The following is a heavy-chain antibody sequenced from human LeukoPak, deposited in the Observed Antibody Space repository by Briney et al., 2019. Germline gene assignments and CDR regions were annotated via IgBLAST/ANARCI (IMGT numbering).Heavy chain of an antibody. V-gene: IGHV4-61*02. CDR1: GGSISSGSYY. Sequence: SETLSLTCTGSGGSISSGSYYWSWIRQPAGKGLEWIGRIYTSGSTNYNPSLKSRVTISVDTSKNQFSLKLSSVTAADTAVYYCARGGKTYGGNPSYYFDYWGQGTLVTVSS. J-gene: IGHJ4*02. D-gene: IGHD4-23*01. CDR3: ARGGKTYGGNPSYYFDY. CDR2: IYTSGST.